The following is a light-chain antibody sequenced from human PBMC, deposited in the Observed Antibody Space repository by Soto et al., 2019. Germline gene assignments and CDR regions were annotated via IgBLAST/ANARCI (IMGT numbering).Light chain of an antibody. CDR1: QSVSSN. CDR3: QHYNNWPPWT. Sequence: EIVMPQSPAILSVSPGESYALSCRASQSVSSNLAWYQQKPGQAPRLLIYGASTRATGVPARFRGSGSGTDFTLTISALQSEDFAVYYCQHYNNWPPWTVGQGTKVDIK. V-gene: IGKV3-15*01. J-gene: IGKJ1*01. CDR2: GAS.